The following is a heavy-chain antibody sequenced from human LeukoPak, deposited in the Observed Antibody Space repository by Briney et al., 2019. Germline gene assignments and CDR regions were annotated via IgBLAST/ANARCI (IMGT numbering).Heavy chain of an antibody. V-gene: IGHV3-23*01. D-gene: IGHD3-22*01. Sequence: GGSLRLSCAVSGITLSNYCMSWVRQAPGKGLEWVAGISDSGGRTNYADSGKGRLTISRDNSKNTLYLQMNSLRAEDTAVYFCAKRGVVIRVILVGFHKEAYYFDSWGQGALVTVSS. J-gene: IGHJ4*02. CDR3: AKRGVVIRVILVGFHKEAYYFDS. CDR2: ISDSGGRT. CDR1: GITLSNYC.